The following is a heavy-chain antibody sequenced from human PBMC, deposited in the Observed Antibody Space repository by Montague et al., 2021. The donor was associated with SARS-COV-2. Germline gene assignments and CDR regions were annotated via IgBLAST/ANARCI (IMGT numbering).Heavy chain of an antibody. Sequence: SETLSLTCTVSGGSVNSGGYYWSWIRQPPGKGLEWIGNIYYSGTTNYKPSLKSRVTISVDTSKNQFSLKLSSVTAADTAVYYCARDRTADDYDDYEPAGYSCYYGMDVWGQGTTVTVSS. J-gene: IGHJ6*02. CDR3: ARDRTADDYDDYEPAGYSCYYGMDV. CDR2: IYYSGTT. D-gene: IGHD4-17*01. CDR1: GGSVNSGGYY. V-gene: IGHV4-61*08.